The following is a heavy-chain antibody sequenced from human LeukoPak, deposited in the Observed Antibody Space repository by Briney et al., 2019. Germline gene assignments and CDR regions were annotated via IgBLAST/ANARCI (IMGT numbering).Heavy chain of an antibody. CDR3: ARVLDSSGYYYGFDP. D-gene: IGHD3-22*01. V-gene: IGHV4-34*01. CDR2: INHSGST. J-gene: IGHJ5*02. Sequence: PGGSLRLSCVASGFTFNSYGMHWVRQPPGKGLEWIGEINHSGSTNYNPSLKSRVTISVDTSKNQFSLKLSSVTAADTAVYYCARVLDSSGYYYGFDPWGQGTLVTVSS. CDR1: GFTFNSYG.